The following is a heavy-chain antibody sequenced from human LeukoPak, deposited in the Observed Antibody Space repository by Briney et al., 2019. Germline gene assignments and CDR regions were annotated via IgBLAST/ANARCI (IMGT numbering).Heavy chain of an antibody. CDR2: IWYDGSNK. D-gene: IGHD4-17*01. V-gene: IGHV3-33*01. CDR1: GFTFSSYG. J-gene: IGHJ4*02. Sequence: GGSLGLSCAASGFTFSSYGMHWVRQAPGKGLEWVAVIWYDGSNKYYADSVKGRFTISRDNSKDTLYLQMNSLRAEDTAVYYCARDKGTTCIDNWGQGALVTVSS. CDR3: ARDKGTTCIDN.